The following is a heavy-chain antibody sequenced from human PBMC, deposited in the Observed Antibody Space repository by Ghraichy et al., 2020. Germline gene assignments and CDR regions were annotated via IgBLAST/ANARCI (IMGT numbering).Heavy chain of an antibody. CDR1: GFSFTEYA. D-gene: IGHD1-14*01. V-gene: IGHV3-74*01. J-gene: IGHJ4*02. CDR2: LNIDGTTV. CDR3: VRSYKDGLRHFDY. Sequence: GGSLRLSCAASGFSFTEYAMSWVRQTPGRGLEWVSTLNIDGTTVNYADSVKGRFTISRDNAKNTMYLQMISLTVEDTAVYYCVRSYKDGLRHFDYWGQGTLVTVSS.